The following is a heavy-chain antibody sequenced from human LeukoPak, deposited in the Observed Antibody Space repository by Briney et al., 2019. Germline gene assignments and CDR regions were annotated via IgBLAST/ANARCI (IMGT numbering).Heavy chain of an antibody. Sequence: GGSLRLSCAASGFTFSRYSMNWVRQAPGKGLEWVAFIRSSTTYTYYADSVKGRVTFSRDNDRNSLYLQMDSLRAEDTAVYYCARADTSEYYMDVWGNGTTVIASS. CDR3: ARADTSEYYMDV. CDR2: IRSSTTYT. J-gene: IGHJ6*03. V-gene: IGHV3-21*01. CDR1: GFTFSRYS. D-gene: IGHD2/OR15-2a*01.